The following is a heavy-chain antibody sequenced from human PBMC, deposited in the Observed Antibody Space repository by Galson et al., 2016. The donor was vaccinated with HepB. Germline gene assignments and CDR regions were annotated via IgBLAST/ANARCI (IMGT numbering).Heavy chain of an antibody. V-gene: IGHV1-18*04. CDR2: IRVYSGNT. CDR3: ARDGLYYYDSSGGVYDH. J-gene: IGHJ4*02. D-gene: IGHD3-22*01. Sequence: SCKAYGYTFTSYGITWVRLGPGQGLEWMGWIRVYSGNTNYAEDLQGRVTMTIDRSTNTAYMELSSLRSDDTAICYCARDGLYYYDSSGGVYDHWGQGTLVTVSS. CDR1: GYTFTSYG.